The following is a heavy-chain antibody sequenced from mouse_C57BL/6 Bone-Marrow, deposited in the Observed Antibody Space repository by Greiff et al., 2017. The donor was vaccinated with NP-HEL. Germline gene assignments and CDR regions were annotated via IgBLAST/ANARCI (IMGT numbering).Heavy chain of an antibody. CDR3: AREKIYYGYEGFDY. Sequence: QVQLKQPGAELVKPGASVKLSCKASGYTFTSYWMQWVKQRPGQGLEWIGEIDPSDSYTNYNQKFKGKATLTVDTSSSTAYMQLGSLTSEDSAVYYCAREKIYYGYEGFDYWGQGTTLTVSS. J-gene: IGHJ2*01. CDR1: GYTFTSYW. CDR2: IDPSDSYT. V-gene: IGHV1-50*01. D-gene: IGHD2-2*01.